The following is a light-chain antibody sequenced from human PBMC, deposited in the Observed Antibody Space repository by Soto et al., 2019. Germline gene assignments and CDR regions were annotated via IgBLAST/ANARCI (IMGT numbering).Light chain of an antibody. CDR2: AAS. V-gene: IGKV3-20*01. Sequence: EVVLTQSPGTVSLSPGERATLSCRASQSVTSNYLAWYQQKPGQAPRLLIYAASSRATGIPDRFSGSGSGTDFTLSVSRLEPEDFAVYCCHQYGRSITWTVGQGTKVEIK. CDR3: HQYGRSITWT. J-gene: IGKJ1*01. CDR1: QSVTSNY.